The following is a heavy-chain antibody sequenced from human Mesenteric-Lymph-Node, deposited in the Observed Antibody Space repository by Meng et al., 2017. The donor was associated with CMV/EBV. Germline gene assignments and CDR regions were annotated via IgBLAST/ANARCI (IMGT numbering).Heavy chain of an antibody. CDR1: GGSFSGYY. J-gene: IGHJ4*02. V-gene: IGHV4-34*01. D-gene: IGHD4-23*01. Sequence: QVPLQPWGAGLLKPSETLSLTCAVYGGSFSGYYWSWIRQPPGKGLEWIGEINHSGSTNYNPSLKSRVTTSVDTSKNQFSLKLSSVTAADTAVYYCARHQRWLKSEGGFNYWGQGTLVTVSS. CDR2: INHSGST. CDR3: ARHQRWLKSEGGFNY.